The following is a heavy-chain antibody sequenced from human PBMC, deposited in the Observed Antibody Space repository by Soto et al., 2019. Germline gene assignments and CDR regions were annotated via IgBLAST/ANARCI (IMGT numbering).Heavy chain of an antibody. V-gene: IGHV4-31*03. Sequence: SETLSLTCTVSGASISRGGYYWSWIRQHPGKGLEWIGHMYYTGSTYYNPSLKSRVTMSLDTSKNQFSLKLSSVTAADTAVFYCARGARDISGPHFWGQGTLVT. CDR2: MYYTGST. CDR3: ARGARDISGPHF. CDR1: GASISRGGYY. J-gene: IGHJ4*02. D-gene: IGHD3-22*01.